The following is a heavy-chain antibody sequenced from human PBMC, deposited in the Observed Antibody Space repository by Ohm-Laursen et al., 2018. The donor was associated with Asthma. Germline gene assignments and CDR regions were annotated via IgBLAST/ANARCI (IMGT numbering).Heavy chain of an antibody. Sequence: SLRLSCAASGFSVSRHFMNGIRQGPEKGLEWVSDIYPGGATFYADSVKGRFTISRDDSKNTLNLQMSSLRGDDTAVYYCARGQGSGDISGSDPFDLWGQGTTVIVSS. CDR1: GFSVSRHF. V-gene: IGHV3-53*01. J-gene: IGHJ3*01. CDR3: ARGQGSGDISGSDPFDL. D-gene: IGHD3-10*01. CDR2: IYPGGAT.